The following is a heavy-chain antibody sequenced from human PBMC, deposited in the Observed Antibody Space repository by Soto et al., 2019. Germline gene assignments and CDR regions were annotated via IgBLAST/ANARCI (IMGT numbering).Heavy chain of an antibody. CDR1: GFIFSNYG. CDR3: AIVRVADSPLDH. V-gene: IGHV3-30*03. D-gene: IGHD3-10*02. Sequence: QVQLVESGGGVVQPGRSLRLSCAGSGFIFSNYGMHWVRQAPGKGLEWVAFISYDGSDILYADSVEGRFTISRDNSKSTLFLDMNRPRAEDTAVYFCAIVRVADSPLDHWGQGSLVTVSS. J-gene: IGHJ4*02. CDR2: ISYDGSDI.